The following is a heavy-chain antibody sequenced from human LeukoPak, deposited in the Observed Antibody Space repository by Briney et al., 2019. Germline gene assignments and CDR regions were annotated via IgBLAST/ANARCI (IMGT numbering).Heavy chain of an antibody. CDR2: ISSSSSYI. D-gene: IGHD1-26*01. V-gene: IGHV3-21*01. Sequence: GGSLRLSCVASGFTFSSYEMNWVRQAPGKGLEWVSSISSSSSYIYYADSVKGRFTISRDNSKNTLYLQMNSLRPEDTAEYYCAKLWNEVGATIYWGQGTLVSVSS. J-gene: IGHJ4*02. CDR1: GFTFSSYE. CDR3: AKLWNEVGATIY.